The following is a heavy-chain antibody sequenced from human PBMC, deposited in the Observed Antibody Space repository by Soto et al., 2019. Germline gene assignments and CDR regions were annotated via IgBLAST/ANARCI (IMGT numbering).Heavy chain of an antibody. D-gene: IGHD6-19*01. Sequence: SETLSLTCAVYGGSFSGDYWSWIRQPPGKGLEWIGEINHSGSTNYNPSLKSRVTISVDTSKNQFSLKLSSVTAADTAVYYCARSLNVAVAGTGYWGQGTLVTVSS. J-gene: IGHJ4*02. V-gene: IGHV4-34*01. CDR2: INHSGST. CDR1: GGSFSGDY. CDR3: ARSLNVAVAGTGY.